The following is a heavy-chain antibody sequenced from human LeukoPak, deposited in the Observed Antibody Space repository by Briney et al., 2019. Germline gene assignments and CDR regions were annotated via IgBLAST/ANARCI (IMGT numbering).Heavy chain of an antibody. CDR3: ARDSVYGAYGGSH. CDR1: EFTFRSYA. V-gene: IGHV3-23*01. J-gene: IGHJ4*02. Sequence: GGSLRLSCAASEFTFRSYAMSWVRQAPGKGLEWVSAISGSGGSTYYADSVKGRFTISRDNSKNTLYLQMNSLRAEDTAVYYCARDSVYGAYGGSHWGQGTLVTVSS. CDR2: ISGSGGST. D-gene: IGHD2-21*01.